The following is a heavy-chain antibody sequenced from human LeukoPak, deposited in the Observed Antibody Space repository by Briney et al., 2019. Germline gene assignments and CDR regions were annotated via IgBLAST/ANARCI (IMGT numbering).Heavy chain of an antibody. CDR2: ISSSSSYI. CDR1: GFTFSSYS. D-gene: IGHD4-17*01. CDR3: ARETTVTYAFDY. Sequence: GGSLRLSCAASGFTFSSYSMNWVRQASGKGLEWVSSISSSSSYIYYADSVKGRFTISRDNAKNSLYLQMNSLRAEDTAVYYCARETTVTYAFDYWGQGTLVTVSS. J-gene: IGHJ4*02. V-gene: IGHV3-21*03.